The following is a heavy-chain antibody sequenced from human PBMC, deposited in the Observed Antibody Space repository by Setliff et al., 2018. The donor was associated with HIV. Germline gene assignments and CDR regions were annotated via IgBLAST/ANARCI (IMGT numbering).Heavy chain of an antibody. CDR3: ARVGHTRGYSGYDVYYYYMDV. D-gene: IGHD5-12*01. V-gene: IGHV4-38-2*01. CDR1: GYSISSGYY. CDR2: IYHSGST. Sequence: SETLSLTCAVSGYSISSGYYWGWIRQPPGKGLEWIGSIYHSGSTYYNPSLKSRVTISVDTSKNQFSLKLRSVTAADTAVYYCARVGHTRGYSGYDVYYYYMDVWGEGTTVTVSS. J-gene: IGHJ6*03.